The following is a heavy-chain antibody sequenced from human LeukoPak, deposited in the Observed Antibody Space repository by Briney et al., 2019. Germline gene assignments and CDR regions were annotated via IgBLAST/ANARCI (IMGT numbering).Heavy chain of an antibody. CDR3: ARHEPRGEPARLGFFDY. CDR2: IYYSGRT. J-gene: IGHJ4*02. D-gene: IGHD6-6*01. V-gene: IGHV4-59*08. CDR1: GDSINNYY. Sequence: SETLSLTCTVSGDSINNYYGRWIPQPTGKGLEWIVYIYYSGRTNYNPSLKSRVTISVDTSKNQFSLNLSSVTAADTAVYYCARHEPRGEPARLGFFDYWGQGTLVTVSS.